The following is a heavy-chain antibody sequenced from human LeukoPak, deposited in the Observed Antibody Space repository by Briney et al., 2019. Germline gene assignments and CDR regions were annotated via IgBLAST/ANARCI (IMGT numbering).Heavy chain of an antibody. Sequence: ASVKVSCKASGYTFTSYAMNWVRQAPGQGLEWMGWISAYNGDKNSAQKFQGRVTMTTDTSTSTAYMELRSLRSDDTAVYHCARSIVVLAATPGAFDIWGQGTMVTVAS. J-gene: IGHJ3*02. V-gene: IGHV1-18*01. CDR1: GYTFTSYA. D-gene: IGHD2-15*01. CDR3: ARSIVVLAATPGAFDI. CDR2: ISAYNGDK.